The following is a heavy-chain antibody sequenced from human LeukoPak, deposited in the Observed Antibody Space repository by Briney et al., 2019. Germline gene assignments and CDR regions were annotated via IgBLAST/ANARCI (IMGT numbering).Heavy chain of an antibody. CDR1: GGSISSSSYY. D-gene: IGHD3-10*01. CDR2: IYYSGST. Sequence: PSETLSLTCTVSGGSISSSSYYCGWIRQPPGKGLEGIGSIYYSGSTYYNPSLKSRVTISVDTSKNQFSLKLSSVTAADTAVYYCARHRRVTMVRGVGIMDVWGQGTTVTVSS. CDR3: ARHRRVTMVRGVGIMDV. V-gene: IGHV4-39*01. J-gene: IGHJ6*02.